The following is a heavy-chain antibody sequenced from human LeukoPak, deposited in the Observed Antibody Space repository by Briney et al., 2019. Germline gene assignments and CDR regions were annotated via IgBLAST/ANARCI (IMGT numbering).Heavy chain of an antibody. J-gene: IGHJ6*03. D-gene: IGHD3-10*01. Sequence: GGSLRLSCAASGFTFSSYAMSWVRQAPGKGLEWVSAIIGSGGSTYYADSVKGRFTISRDNSKNTLYLQMNSLRAEDTAVYYCGGSSYYYYYMDVWGKGTTVTVSS. V-gene: IGHV3-23*01. CDR3: GGSSYYYYYMDV. CDR2: IIGSGGST. CDR1: GFTFSSYA.